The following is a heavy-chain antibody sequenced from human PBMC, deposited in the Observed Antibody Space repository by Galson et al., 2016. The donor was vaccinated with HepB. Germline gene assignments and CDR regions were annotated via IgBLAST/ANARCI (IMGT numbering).Heavy chain of an antibody. Sequence: SVKVSCKASGYSFSSYGVSWVRQAPGQGLEWMGWISGHNGNTRYAEKFLGRVTMTTDTPASTAYLELRSLRSDDTAVYYCAREDTIDDVDCPGYSALDLWGKGTTVTVSS. D-gene: IGHD2-15*01. J-gene: IGHJ6*04. CDR2: ISGHNGNT. CDR1: GYSFSSYG. CDR3: AREDTIDDVDCPGYSALDL. V-gene: IGHV1-18*01.